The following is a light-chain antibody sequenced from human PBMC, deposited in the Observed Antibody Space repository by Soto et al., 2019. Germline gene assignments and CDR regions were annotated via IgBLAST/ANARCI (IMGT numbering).Light chain of an antibody. CDR2: HVS. V-gene: IGKV1-5*01. J-gene: IGKJ1*01. CDR1: QTINNW. CDR3: QQYNNWPPT. Sequence: GDRVTIACRASQTINNWLAWYQQKPGKAPKLLIYHVSTLESGVPSRFSGSGSGTEFTLTISSLQSEDFAVYYCQQYNNWPPTFGQGTKVDIK.